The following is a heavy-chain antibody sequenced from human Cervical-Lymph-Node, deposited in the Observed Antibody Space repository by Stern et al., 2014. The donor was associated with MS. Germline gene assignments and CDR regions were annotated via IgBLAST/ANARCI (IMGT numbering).Heavy chain of an antibody. D-gene: IGHD4-17*01. Sequence: VHLVESGAEVKKPGASVKVSCKASGYTFTGYYMHWVRQAPGQGLEWMGWINPNSGGTNHAQKFQGRVTMTRDTSISTAYMELSRLRSDDTAVYYCARTTTVTYYFDYWGQGTLVTVSS. J-gene: IGHJ4*02. CDR2: INPNSGGT. CDR1: GYTFTGYY. V-gene: IGHV1-2*02. CDR3: ARTTTVTYYFDY.